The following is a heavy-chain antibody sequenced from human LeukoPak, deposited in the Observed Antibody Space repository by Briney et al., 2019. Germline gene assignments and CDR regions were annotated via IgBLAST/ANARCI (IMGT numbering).Heavy chain of an antibody. CDR2: ISYDGSNK. J-gene: IGHJ4*02. Sequence: GGSLRLYCAASGFTFSSYAMHWVRQAPGKGLEWVAVISYDGSNKYYADSVKGRFTISRDNSKNTLYLQMNSLRAEDTAVYYCARDVEYYDSSGYLDYWGQGTLVTVSS. D-gene: IGHD3-22*01. CDR1: GFTFSSYA. CDR3: ARDVEYYDSSGYLDY. V-gene: IGHV3-30-3*01.